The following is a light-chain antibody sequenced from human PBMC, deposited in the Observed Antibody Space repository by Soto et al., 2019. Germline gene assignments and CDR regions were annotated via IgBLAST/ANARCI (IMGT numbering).Light chain of an antibody. Sequence: EIVLTQSPATLSLSPGERATLSCRASQSVSNYLAWYQQKPGQAPRLLIYDAPNRATGIPARFSGSGSGTDFTLTISSLEPEDFAAYYCQQRSNWPRFTFGQGTKVEIK. CDR3: QQRSNWPRFT. V-gene: IGKV3-11*01. CDR2: DAP. J-gene: IGKJ2*01. CDR1: QSVSNY.